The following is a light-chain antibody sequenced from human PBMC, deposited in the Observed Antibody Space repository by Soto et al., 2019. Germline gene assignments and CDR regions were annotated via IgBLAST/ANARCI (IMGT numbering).Light chain of an antibody. V-gene: IGKV3-20*01. CDR2: DIS. CDR1: QSVSSSY. J-gene: IGKJ1*01. Sequence: EIVLTQSPGTLSLSPGERATLSCRASQSVSSSYLAWYQQRPGQAPRLLIYDISNRAAGVPARFSASGSETEFTLTIRSLQSEDFAMYYCQQYGSSPWTFGQGTKVDIK. CDR3: QQYGSSPWT.